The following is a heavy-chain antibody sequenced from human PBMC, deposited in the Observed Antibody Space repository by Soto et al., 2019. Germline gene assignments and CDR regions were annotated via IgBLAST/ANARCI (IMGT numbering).Heavy chain of an antibody. J-gene: IGHJ4*02. V-gene: IGHV3-23*01. D-gene: IGHD3-3*01. CDR1: GFTFSSYA. CDR2: ISASGDNT. Sequence: EVQLLESGGGLVQPGGSLRLSCAASGFTFSSYAMSWVRQAPGKGLEWVSGISASGDNTYYPDSVKGRFTISRDNSKNTLYLQMNNLRAEDTAVYYCADGVEWSFKFVYWGQGTLVTVSS. CDR3: ADGVEWSFKFVY.